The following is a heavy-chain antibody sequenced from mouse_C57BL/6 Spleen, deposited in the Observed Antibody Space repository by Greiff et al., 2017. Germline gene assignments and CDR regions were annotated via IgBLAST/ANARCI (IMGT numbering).Heavy chain of an antibody. V-gene: IGHV1-52*01. CDR3: ARGDGYYGVVYDFDY. Sequence: QVKLQQPGAELVRPGSSVKLSCKASGYTFTSYWMHWVKQRPIQGLEWIGNIDPSDSETHYNQKFQDKATLTVEKSSSTAYMQLSSLTSEDSAIYNCARGDGYYGVVYDFDYRGQGTTLTVSS. CDR1: GYTFTSYW. J-gene: IGHJ2*01. CDR2: IDPSDSET. D-gene: IGHD2-3*01.